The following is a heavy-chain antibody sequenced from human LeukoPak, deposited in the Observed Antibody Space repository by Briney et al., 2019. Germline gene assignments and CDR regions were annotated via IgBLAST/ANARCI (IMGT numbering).Heavy chain of an antibody. J-gene: IGHJ4*02. CDR1: GFSLSPSGVG. CDR3: ARRQDCGGDCYPGYYYDY. CDR2: IYWNDDK. Sequence: ESGPTLVNPTQTLTLTCTFSGFSLSPSGVGVGWIRRPPGKALEWLALIYWNDDKRYSPSLKSRLTITKDTSKNQVVLTMTNMDPVDTATYYCARRQDCGGDCYPGYYYDYWGQGTLVTVSS. V-gene: IGHV2-5*01. D-gene: IGHD2-21*02.